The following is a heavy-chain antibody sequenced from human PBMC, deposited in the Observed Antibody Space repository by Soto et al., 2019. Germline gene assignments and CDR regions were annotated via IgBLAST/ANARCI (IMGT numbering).Heavy chain of an antibody. CDR2: ITSGSSYI. V-gene: IGHV3-21*01. CDR3: ARSSFDY. J-gene: IGHJ4*02. Sequence: GGSLRLSCAASGFTFSGYTMNWVRQAPGKGLEWVSSITSGSSYIYYADSVKGRFTISRDNAKNSLYLQINSLRAEDAAMYYCARSSFDYWGQGTLVTVSS. CDR1: GFTFSGYT.